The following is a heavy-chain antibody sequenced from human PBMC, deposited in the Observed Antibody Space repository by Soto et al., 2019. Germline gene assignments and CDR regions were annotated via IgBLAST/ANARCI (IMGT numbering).Heavy chain of an antibody. CDR3: AKDHYYDSSGSPIDY. CDR2: ISGSGGST. V-gene: IGHV3-23*01. CDR1: GFTFSSYA. J-gene: IGHJ4*02. Sequence: GGSLRLSCAASGFTFSSYAMSWVRQAPGKGLEWVSAISGSGGSTYYADSVKGRFTISRDNSKNTLYLQMNSLRAEDTAVYYCAKDHYYDSSGSPIDYWGQGTLVTVSS. D-gene: IGHD3-22*01.